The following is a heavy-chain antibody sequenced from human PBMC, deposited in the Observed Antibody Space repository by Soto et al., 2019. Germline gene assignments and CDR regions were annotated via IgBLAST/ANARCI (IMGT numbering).Heavy chain of an antibody. D-gene: IGHD3-22*01. CDR2: IYYSGST. Sequence: SETLSLTCTVSGGSISSSSYYWGWIRQPPGKGLEWIGSIYYSGSTYYNPSLKSRVTISVDTSKNQFSLKLSSVTAADTAVYYCARHRDSSGYYFLDYWGQGTLVTVSS. J-gene: IGHJ4*02. CDR1: GGSISSSSYY. V-gene: IGHV4-39*01. CDR3: ARHRDSSGYYFLDY.